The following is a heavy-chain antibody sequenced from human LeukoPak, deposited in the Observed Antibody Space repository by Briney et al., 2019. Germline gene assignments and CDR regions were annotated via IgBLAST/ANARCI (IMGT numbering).Heavy chain of an antibody. J-gene: IGHJ4*02. CDR1: GGSISSGDYY. CDR2: IYYSGST. V-gene: IGHV4-30-4*01. D-gene: IGHD2-2*03. Sequence: KPSQTLSLTCTVSGGSISSGDYYWSWIRQPPGNGLDWIGYIYYSGSTYYNPSLKSRVTISVDTSKNQFSLKLSSVTAADTAVYYCARVMDNGANFDYWGQGTLVTVSS. CDR3: ARVMDNGANFDY.